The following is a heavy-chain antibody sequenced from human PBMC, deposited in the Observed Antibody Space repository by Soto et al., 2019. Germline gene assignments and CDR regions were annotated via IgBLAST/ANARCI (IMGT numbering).Heavy chain of an antibody. J-gene: IGHJ6*02. Sequence: GGSLRLSCVVSGLTCSDAWLNWVRLAPGKGLEWVANIKQDGSEKYYVDSVKGRFTISRENAKNSLYLQMNSLRAGDTAVYYCARARPTDYYGMDVWGQGTTVTVSS. CDR3: ARARPTDYYGMDV. V-gene: IGHV3-7*01. CDR2: IKQDGSEK. D-gene: IGHD4-4*01. CDR1: GLTCSDAW.